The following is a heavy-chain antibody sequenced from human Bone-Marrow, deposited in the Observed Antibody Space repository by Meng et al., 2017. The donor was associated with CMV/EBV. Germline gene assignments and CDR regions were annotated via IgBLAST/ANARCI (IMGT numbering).Heavy chain of an antibody. D-gene: IGHD2-15*01. CDR1: GFTFSGYG. CDR2: IWYDGTNK. Sequence: GESLKISCAASGFTFSGYGMHWVRQAPGKGLQWVAVIWYDGTNKNYADFVKGRFSISRDNSKNTLYLQMNRLRAEATAVYFCAKAIESGGSLDYNYYGMDVWGQGTTVTGSS. J-gene: IGHJ6*02. CDR3: AKAIESGGSLDYNYYGMDV. V-gene: IGHV3-33*06.